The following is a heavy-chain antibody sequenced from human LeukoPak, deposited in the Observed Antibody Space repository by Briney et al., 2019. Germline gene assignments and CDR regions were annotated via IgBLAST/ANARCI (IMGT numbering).Heavy chain of an antibody. CDR3: ARGKEQWLAQEAFDI. Sequence: ASVKVSCKASGYTFTTYGISWVRQAPGQGLEWMGWISAYNGNTNYAQKFQGRVTMTTDTSTSTAYMELRSLRSDDTAVYSCARGKEQWLAQEAFDILGQGTIGTVSS. J-gene: IGHJ3*02. D-gene: IGHD6-19*01. V-gene: IGHV1-18*01. CDR1: GYTFTTYG. CDR2: ISAYNGNT.